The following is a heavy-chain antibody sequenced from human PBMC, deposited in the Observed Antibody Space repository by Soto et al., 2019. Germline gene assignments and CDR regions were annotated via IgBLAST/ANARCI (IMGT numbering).Heavy chain of an antibody. D-gene: IGHD3-22*01. V-gene: IGHV3-15*01. Sequence: EVQLVESGGGLVKPGGSLRLSCAASGFTFSNAWMSWVRQAPGKGLEWVGRIKSEADGGTTDYAAPVKGRFTISRDDSKNTLYLQMNSLKTEDTAVYYCTKEEVVVVNWFDPWGQGTLVTVSS. J-gene: IGHJ5*02. CDR2: IKSEADGGTT. CDR1: GFTFSNAW. CDR3: TKEEVVVVNWFDP.